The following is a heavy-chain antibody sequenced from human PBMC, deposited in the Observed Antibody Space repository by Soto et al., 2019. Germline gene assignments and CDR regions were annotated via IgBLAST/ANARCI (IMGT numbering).Heavy chain of an antibody. D-gene: IGHD3-9*01. Sequence: GGSLSLSCTASGVPFSNYHMHWVRQAPGKGLEWVAIIWFDGSKEYYADSVKGRFTISRDNSKDALYLQMNGLRAEDTAVYYCARAQGLRYFDYWGQGTLVTVSS. CDR1: GVPFSNYH. V-gene: IGHV3-33*01. CDR3: ARAQGLRYFDY. CDR2: IWFDGSKE. J-gene: IGHJ4*02.